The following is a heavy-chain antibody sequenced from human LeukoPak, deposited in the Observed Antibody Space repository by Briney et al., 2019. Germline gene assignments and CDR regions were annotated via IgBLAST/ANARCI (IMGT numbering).Heavy chain of an antibody. CDR2: INHSGST. J-gene: IGHJ1*01. V-gene: IGHV4-34*01. D-gene: IGHD2-2*02. Sequence: SETLSLTCAVYGGSSSGYYWSWIRQPPGKGLEWIGEINHSGSTNYNPSLKSRVTISVDTSKNQFSLKLSSVTAADTAVYYCARVPRRYCSSTSCYTGQYFQHWGQGTLVTVSS. CDR3: ARVPRRYCSSTSCYTGQYFQH. CDR1: GGSSSGYY.